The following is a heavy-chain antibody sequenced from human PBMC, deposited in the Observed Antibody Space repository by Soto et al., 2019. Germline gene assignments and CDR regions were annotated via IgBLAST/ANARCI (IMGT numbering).Heavy chain of an antibody. CDR3: AKNRGSGIPYYYNMEV. V-gene: IGHV3-23*01. Sequence: EVQVLESGGGLVQPGGSLRLSSAASGFTFRTYAMSWVRQAPGKGLEWVSVISGSTGKTYYADSVKGRFTISRENSKSTLSLQMSSLRGEDTAVYFCAKNRGSGIPYYYNMEVWRQGTMVTVSS. CDR2: ISGSTGKT. J-gene: IGHJ6*02. D-gene: IGHD3-10*01. CDR1: GFTFRTYA.